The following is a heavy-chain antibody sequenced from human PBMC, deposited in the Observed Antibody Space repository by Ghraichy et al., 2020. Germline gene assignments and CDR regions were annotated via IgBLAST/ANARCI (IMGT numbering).Heavy chain of an antibody. D-gene: IGHD6-13*01. Sequence: GGSLRLSCAASGFTFSSYAMHWVRQAPGKGLEWVAVISYDGSNKYYADSVKGRFTISRDNSKNTLYLQMNSLRAEDTAVYYCARRRREGSAIAAAGIGYWGQGTLVTVSS. J-gene: IGHJ4*02. CDR3: ARRRREGSAIAAAGIGY. CDR2: ISYDGSNK. V-gene: IGHV3-30*04. CDR1: GFTFSSYA.